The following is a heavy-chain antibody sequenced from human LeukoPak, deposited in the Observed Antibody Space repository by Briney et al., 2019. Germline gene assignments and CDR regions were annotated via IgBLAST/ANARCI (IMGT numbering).Heavy chain of an antibody. CDR3: ARCMSELDYGDYAYYYHMDV. Sequence: SETLSLTCTVSGDSLTSGSRYWSWIRQPAGKGLEWIGHFYSSTRATYNPSLESRVTISGDTAKNQFSLKLDSVTAADTAVYFCARCMSELDYGDYAYYYHMDVWGKGTTVTVSS. CDR1: GDSLTSGSRY. D-gene: IGHD4-17*01. V-gene: IGHV4-61*09. CDR2: FYSSTRA. J-gene: IGHJ6*04.